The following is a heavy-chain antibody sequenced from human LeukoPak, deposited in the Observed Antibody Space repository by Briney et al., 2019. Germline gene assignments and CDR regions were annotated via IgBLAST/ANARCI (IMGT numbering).Heavy chain of an antibody. CDR2: ISAYNGNT. V-gene: IGHV1-18*01. D-gene: IGHD4-17*01. CDR1: GYTFTRYG. CDR3: ARCGDYVVLEFDY. Sequence: ASVKVSCKTSGYTFTRYGISWVRLAPGQALEWIGWISAYNGNTNYAQKLQGRVTMTTDTSTSTAYMELRSLRSDDTAVYYCARCGDYVVLEFDYWGQGTLVTVSS. J-gene: IGHJ4*02.